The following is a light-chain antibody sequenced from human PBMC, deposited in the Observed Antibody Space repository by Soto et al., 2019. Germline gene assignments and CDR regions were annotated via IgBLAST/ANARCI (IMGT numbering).Light chain of an antibody. J-gene: IGKJ1*01. CDR1: QSVSSY. Sequence: EIVLTQSPGTLSLSPGERATLSCRASQSVSSYLAWYQQKPGQAPRLLIYGASSRATCIPDRFSGSGSGTDFTLTISRLEPEDFAVYYCQQYGSASRTFGQGTKVEIK. CDR3: QQYGSASRT. CDR2: GAS. V-gene: IGKV3-20*01.